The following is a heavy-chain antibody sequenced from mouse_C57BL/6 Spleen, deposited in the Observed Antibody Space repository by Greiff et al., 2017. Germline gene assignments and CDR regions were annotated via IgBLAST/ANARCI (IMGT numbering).Heavy chain of an antibody. V-gene: IGHV1-15*01. CDR1: GYTFTDYE. CDR3: TRLPGGGGGPFAY. CDR2: IDPETGGT. J-gene: IGHJ3*01. Sequence: VQLQQSGAELVRPGASVTLSCKASGYTFTDYEMHWVKQTPVHGLEWIGAIDPETGGTAYNQKFKGKAILTADKSSSTAYMELRSLTSEDSAVYYCTRLPGGGGGPFAYWGQGTLVTVSA.